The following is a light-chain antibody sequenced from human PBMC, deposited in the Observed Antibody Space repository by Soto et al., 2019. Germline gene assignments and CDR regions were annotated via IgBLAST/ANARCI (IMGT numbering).Light chain of an antibody. J-gene: IGKJ1*01. CDR1: QSVSNNY. CDR3: QQYGSSGT. Sequence: ELVLTQSPGTLPLSPGERATLSCRASQSVSNNYLAWYQQKPGQAPRLLIYGASSRATGIPDRFSGSGSGTDFTLTISRLEPEDFAVYYCQQYGSSGTFGQGTKVDIK. CDR2: GAS. V-gene: IGKV3-20*01.